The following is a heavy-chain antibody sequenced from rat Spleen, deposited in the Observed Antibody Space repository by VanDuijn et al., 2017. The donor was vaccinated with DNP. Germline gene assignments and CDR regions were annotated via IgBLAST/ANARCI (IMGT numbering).Heavy chain of an antibody. CDR3: SRDPGDYSSHYFDY. CDR2: INYDGGST. J-gene: IGHJ2*01. V-gene: IGHV5-20*01. CDR1: GFTFSDYY. D-gene: IGHD1-2*01. Sequence: EVQLVESGGGLVRPGRSLKLSCAASGFTFSDYYMAWVRQAPTKGLEWVASINYDGGSTDYRDSVKGRFTISRDNAKNTLYLQMNSLRSEDTATYYCSRDPGDYSSHYFDYWGQGVMVSVSS.